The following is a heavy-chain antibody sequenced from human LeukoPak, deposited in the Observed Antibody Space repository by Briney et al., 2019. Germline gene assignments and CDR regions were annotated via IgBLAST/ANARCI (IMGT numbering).Heavy chain of an antibody. D-gene: IGHD1-14*01. Sequence: GGSLRLSCAASGFTFSSNYMSWVRQAPGKGLEGVSVIYSGGSTYYADSVKGRFTISRDNSKNTLYLRMNSLRAEDTAVYYCARDAPNHGSSFDYWGQGTLVTVSS. J-gene: IGHJ4*02. CDR1: GFTFSSNY. V-gene: IGHV3-66*01. CDR3: ARDAPNHGSSFDY. CDR2: IYSGGST.